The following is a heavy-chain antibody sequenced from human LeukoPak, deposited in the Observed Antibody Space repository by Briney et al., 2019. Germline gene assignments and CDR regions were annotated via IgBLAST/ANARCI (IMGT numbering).Heavy chain of an antibody. D-gene: IGHD6-6*01. J-gene: IGHJ4*02. CDR1: GGSFSGYY. V-gene: IGHV4-59*01. Sequence: SETLSLTCAVYGGSFSGYYWSWIRQPPGKGLEWIGCIYYSGTTNYNPSLKSRVTISVDTSKNQSSLKLSSVTAADTAVYYCARAEADSAARLYFFDYWGQGTLVTVSS. CDR2: IYYSGTT. CDR3: ARAEADSAARLYFFDY.